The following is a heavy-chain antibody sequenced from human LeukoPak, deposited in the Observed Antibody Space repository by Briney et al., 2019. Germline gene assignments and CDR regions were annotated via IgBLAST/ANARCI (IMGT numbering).Heavy chain of an antibody. CDR1: GFTFSSYW. CDR2: IYPGDSDT. CDR3: ARSGNYYDTSGYHY. Sequence: GGSLRLSCAASGFTFSSYWIGWVRQMPGKGLEWMGIIYPGDSDTRYSPSFQGQVTISGDKSISTAYLQWSSLKASDTAMYYCARSGNYYDTSGYHYWGQGTLVTVSS. J-gene: IGHJ4*02. D-gene: IGHD3-22*01. V-gene: IGHV5-51*01.